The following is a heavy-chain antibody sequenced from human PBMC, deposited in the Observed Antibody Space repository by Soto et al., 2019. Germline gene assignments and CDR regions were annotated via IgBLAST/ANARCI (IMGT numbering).Heavy chain of an antibody. J-gene: IGHJ2*01. CDR2: VRSKANSYAT. Sequence: EVQLVESGGGLVQPGGSLKLSCAASGFTFSGSAMHWVRQASGKGLEWVGRVRSKANSYATVYAASVKGRFTISRDDSKNTAYLQMNSLKIEDXAXXXXXXQALXXCXXXXXXXPYFDXWGRGTLVTVSS. D-gene: IGHD2-21*01. V-gene: IGHV3-73*02. CDR3: XXQALXXCXXXXXXXPYFDX. CDR1: GFTFSGSA.